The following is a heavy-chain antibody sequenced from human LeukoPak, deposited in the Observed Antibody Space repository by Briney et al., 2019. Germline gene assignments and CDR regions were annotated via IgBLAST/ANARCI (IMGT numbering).Heavy chain of an antibody. V-gene: IGHV3-20*04. CDR3: ARAMGAVAGTFDC. Sequence: PGGSLRLSCAASGFTFDDYGMSWVRQAPGQGQEWVSGINWNGGSTGYADSVKGRFTISRDNAKNSLYLQMNSLRAEDTALYYCARAMGAVAGTFDCWGQGTLVTVSS. D-gene: IGHD6-19*01. CDR1: GFTFDDYG. J-gene: IGHJ5*01. CDR2: INWNGGST.